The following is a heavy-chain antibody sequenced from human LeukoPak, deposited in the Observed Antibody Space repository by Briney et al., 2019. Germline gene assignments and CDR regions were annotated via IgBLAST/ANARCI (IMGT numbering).Heavy chain of an antibody. V-gene: IGHV1-69*06. Sequence: SVKVSCKASGGISSTNAISWVRQAAGQGLEWMGRIIPIFGTANYAQKFQGRVSITADTSTSTAYMELNNLRSEDTAVSYCSSRVVGGNSAIEYWGQGTLVTVSS. J-gene: IGHJ4*02. CDR1: GGISSTNA. CDR2: IIPIFGTA. D-gene: IGHD4-23*01. CDR3: SSRVVGGNSAIEY.